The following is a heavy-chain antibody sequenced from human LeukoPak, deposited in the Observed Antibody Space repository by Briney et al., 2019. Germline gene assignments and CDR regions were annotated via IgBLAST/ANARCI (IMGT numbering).Heavy chain of an antibody. V-gene: IGHV3-21*01. D-gene: IGHD6-19*01. J-gene: IGHJ4*02. CDR2: ISSSSSYI. Sequence: PGGSLRLSCAASGLTFSSYSMNWVRQAPGKGLEWVSSISSSSSYIYYADSVKGRFTISRDNSKNTLYLQMNSLRAEDTALYYCAKETIPVGGPNYFDYWGQGILVTVSS. CDR3: AKETIPVGGPNYFDY. CDR1: GLTFSSYS.